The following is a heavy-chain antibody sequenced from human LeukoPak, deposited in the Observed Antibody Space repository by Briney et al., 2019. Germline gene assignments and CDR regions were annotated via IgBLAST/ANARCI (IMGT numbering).Heavy chain of an antibody. D-gene: IGHD6-13*01. Sequence: GASVKVSCKASGGTFSSYAISWVRQAPGQGLEWMGGIIPIFGTANYAQKFQGRVTITTDESTSTAYMELSSLRSEDTAVYYCARALSIAAGGYYYYMDVWGKGTTVTVSS. V-gene: IGHV1-69*05. CDR1: GGTFSSYA. J-gene: IGHJ6*03. CDR2: IIPIFGTA. CDR3: ARALSIAAGGYYYYMDV.